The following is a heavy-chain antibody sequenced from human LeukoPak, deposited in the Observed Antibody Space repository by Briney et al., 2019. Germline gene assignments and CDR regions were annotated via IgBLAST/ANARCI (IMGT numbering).Heavy chain of an antibody. CDR2: IYYSGST. CDR1: GDSISTSYY. D-gene: IGHD4-11*01. Sequence: SETLSLTCTVSGDSISTSYYWGWIRQPPGKGLEWIGSIYYSGSTYYNPSLKSRVTISVDTAKNQFSLRLSSVTAADTAVYYCARSYSNYRGDKVDYWGQGTLVTVSS. J-gene: IGHJ4*02. V-gene: IGHV4-39*01. CDR3: ARSYSNYRGDKVDY.